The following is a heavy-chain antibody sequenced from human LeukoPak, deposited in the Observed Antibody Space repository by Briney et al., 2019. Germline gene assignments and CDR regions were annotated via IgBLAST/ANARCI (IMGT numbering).Heavy chain of an antibody. V-gene: IGHV3-23*01. CDR3: AKDPTGTTRGYFDC. CDR2: ISGGGGT. CDR1: GFIFGNYV. J-gene: IGHJ4*02. Sequence: GGSLRLSCAASGFIFGNYVMSWVRQAPGKGLEWVSAISGGGGTDYADSAKGRFTISRDNSKNMLWLQMNSLRAEDTAVNYCAKDPTGTTRGYFDCWGQGTLVTVSS. D-gene: IGHD1-1*01.